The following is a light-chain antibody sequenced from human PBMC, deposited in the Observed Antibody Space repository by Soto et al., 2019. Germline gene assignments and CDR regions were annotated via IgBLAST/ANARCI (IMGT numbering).Light chain of an antibody. J-gene: IGLJ2*01. CDR1: SGNIASNY. CDR2: EDN. CDR3: QSYQSGDVV. Sequence: NFMLTQPHSVSESPGKTVTISCTRSSGNIASNYVQWYQQRPGSAPTPVIYEDNERPSGVPDRFSGSIDSSSNSASLTISGLETDDEADYYCQSYQSGDVVFGGGTKLTVL. V-gene: IGLV6-57*04.